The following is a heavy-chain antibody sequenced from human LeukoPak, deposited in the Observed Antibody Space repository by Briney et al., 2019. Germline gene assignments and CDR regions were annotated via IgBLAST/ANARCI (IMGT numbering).Heavy chain of an antibody. V-gene: IGHV4-59*08. J-gene: IGHJ3*02. CDR1: GGSISSYY. CDR2: IYYSGST. CDR3: ARHESRPDDAFDI. Sequence: SETLSLTCTVSGGSISSYYWSWIRQPPGKGLEWTGYIYYSGSTNYNPSLKSRVTISVDTSKNQFSLKLSSVTAADTAVYYCARHESRPDDAFDIWGQGTMVTVSS.